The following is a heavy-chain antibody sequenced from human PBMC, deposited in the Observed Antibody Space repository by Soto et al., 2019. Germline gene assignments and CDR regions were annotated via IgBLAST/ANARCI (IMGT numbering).Heavy chain of an antibody. J-gene: IGHJ2*01. CDR2: VYRSGKT. CDR3: ARPSGIAPAPWDSEL. V-gene: IGHV4-59*11. Sequence: QVQLQESGPGLVKPSETLSLTCTVSGDYISSHYWSWIRQPPGKGLEWIGYVYRSGKTDSNPSLKRRVTISMETAKNQLPLTLTSVTAAEAAVYYCARPSGIAPAPWDSELWVRGPLCTVSS. D-gene: IGHD6-13*01. CDR1: GDYISSHY.